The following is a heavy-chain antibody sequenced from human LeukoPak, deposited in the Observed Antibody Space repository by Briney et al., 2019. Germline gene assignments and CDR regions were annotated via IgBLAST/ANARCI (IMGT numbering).Heavy chain of an antibody. D-gene: IGHD6-13*01. J-gene: IGHJ6*03. Sequence: GGSLRLSCAASGFTFSSYSMNWVRQAPGKGLEWVSSISSSSSYIYYADSVKGRFTISRDNAKNSLYLQMNSLRAEDTAVYYCARDGYNSSWYGGYYYYYYMDVWGKGTTVTVSS. CDR3: ARDGYNSSWYGGYYYYYYMDV. V-gene: IGHV3-21*01. CDR2: ISSSSSYI. CDR1: GFTFSSYS.